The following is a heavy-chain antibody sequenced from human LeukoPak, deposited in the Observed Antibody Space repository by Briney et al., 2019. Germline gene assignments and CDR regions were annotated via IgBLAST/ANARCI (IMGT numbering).Heavy chain of an antibody. Sequence: SVKVSCKASGGTFSSYAISWVRQAPGQGLEWVGRIIPIFGTANYAQKFQGRVTITTDESTSTAYMELSSLRSEDTAVYYCARGHYYDSSGYFAPASFDYWGQGTLVTVSS. D-gene: IGHD3-22*01. J-gene: IGHJ4*02. CDR2: IIPIFGTA. CDR1: GGTFSSYA. CDR3: ARGHYYDSSGYFAPASFDY. V-gene: IGHV1-69*05.